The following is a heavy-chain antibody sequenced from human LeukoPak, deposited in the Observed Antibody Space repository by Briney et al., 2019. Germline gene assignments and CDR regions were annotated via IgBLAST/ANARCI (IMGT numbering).Heavy chain of an antibody. CDR3: AQSGGTDV. V-gene: IGHV3-74*01. J-gene: IGHJ6*02. Sequence: GGSLRLSCAASGFTFSRFSMHWVRQVPGKGLVWVSRISADGSSTNYADSVKGRFTISRDNSKNMLSLQMSSLRAEDTAVYYCAQSGGTDVWGQGTTVAVSS. CDR1: GFTFSRFS. CDR2: ISADGSST.